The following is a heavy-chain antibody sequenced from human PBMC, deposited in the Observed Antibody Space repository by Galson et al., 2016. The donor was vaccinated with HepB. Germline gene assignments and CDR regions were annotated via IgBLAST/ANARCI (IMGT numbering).Heavy chain of an antibody. J-gene: IGHJ6*02. CDR2: ITYYGKNK. Sequence: SLILPCSASAFTSSSTAFYCFRQPPPRKREGGTGITYYGKNKNYFASLKGRFTISIDNSYNTVYLQMNSLRAADTAVYYCASLQGYGDYGAYRYYSKDVWGQGTTVTVSS. CDR1: AFTSSSTA. D-gene: IGHD4-17*01. CDR3: ASLQGYGDYGAYRYYSKDV. V-gene: IGHV3-30*08.